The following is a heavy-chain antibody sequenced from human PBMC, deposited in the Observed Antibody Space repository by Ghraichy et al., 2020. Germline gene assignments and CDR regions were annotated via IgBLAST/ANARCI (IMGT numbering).Heavy chain of an antibody. J-gene: IGHJ4*02. CDR3: VKENYYYGSGSYRYYFDY. D-gene: IGHD3-10*01. CDR2: ISSNGGST. Sequence: GGSLRLSCSASGFTFSSYAMHWVRQAPGKGLEYVSAISSNGGSTYYADSVKGRFTISRDNSKNTLYLQMSSLRAEDTAVYYCVKENYYYGSGSYRYYFDYWGQGTLVTVSS. V-gene: IGHV3-64D*09. CDR1: GFTFSSYA.